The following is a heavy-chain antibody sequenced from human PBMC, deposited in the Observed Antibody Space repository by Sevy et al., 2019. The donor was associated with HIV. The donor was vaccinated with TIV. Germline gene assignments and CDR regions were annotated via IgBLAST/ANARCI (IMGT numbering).Heavy chain of an antibody. CDR3: ARVPRGQLWYSGSLGGYYYHMDV. Sequence: SETLSLSCSVSGGSVSSGTYYWSWIRQPPGKGLEWIGHIYKTGSTNYKLSLQSRVTISGDTSTNQFSLRPGSVTAADTAVYYCARVPRGQLWYSGSLGGYYYHMDVWGKGTTVTVSS. V-gene: IGHV4-61*01. J-gene: IGHJ6*03. D-gene: IGHD3-16*01. CDR1: GGSVSSGTYY. CDR2: IYKTGST.